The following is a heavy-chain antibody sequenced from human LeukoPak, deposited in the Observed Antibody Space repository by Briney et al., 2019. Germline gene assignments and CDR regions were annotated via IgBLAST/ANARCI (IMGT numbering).Heavy chain of an antibody. CDR1: GGTFSSYA. CDR2: IIPILGIA. D-gene: IGHD2-2*01. CDR3: ARAGDCSSTSCYGNFDY. Sequence: ASVKVSCKASGGTFSSYAISWVRQAPGQGLEWMGRIIPILGIANYAQKFQGRVTITADKSTSTAYMELSSLRSEDTAVYYCARAGDCSSTSCYGNFDYWGQGTLVTVSS. J-gene: IGHJ4*02. V-gene: IGHV1-69*04.